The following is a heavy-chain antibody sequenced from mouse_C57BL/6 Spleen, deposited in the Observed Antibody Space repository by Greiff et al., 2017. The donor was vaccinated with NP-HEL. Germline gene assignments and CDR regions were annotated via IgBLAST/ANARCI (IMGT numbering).Heavy chain of an antibody. CDR2: IYPGSGST. CDR1: GYTFTSYW. CDR3: ARWTVVARYFDV. D-gene: IGHD1-1*01. V-gene: IGHV1-55*01. Sequence: QVQLQQPGAELVKPGASVKMSCKASGYTFTSYWITWVKQRPGQGLEWIGDIYPGSGSTNYNEKFKSKATLTVDTSSSSAYMQLSSLTSEDSAVYYCARWTVVARYFDVWGTGTTVTVSS. J-gene: IGHJ1*03.